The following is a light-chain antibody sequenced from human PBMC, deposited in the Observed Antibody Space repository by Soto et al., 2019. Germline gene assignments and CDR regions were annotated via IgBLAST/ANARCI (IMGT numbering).Light chain of an antibody. CDR1: SSDVGGYNY. Sequence: QSALTQPASVSGSPGQSITISCTGTSSDVGGYNYVSWYQQHPGKAPKLMIYDVSNRPSGVSDRFSGSKSGNTASLTISGLQAGDEADYCCSSYTSSSSYVFGTGTKVTVL. V-gene: IGLV2-14*01. J-gene: IGLJ1*01. CDR2: DVS. CDR3: SSYTSSSSYV.